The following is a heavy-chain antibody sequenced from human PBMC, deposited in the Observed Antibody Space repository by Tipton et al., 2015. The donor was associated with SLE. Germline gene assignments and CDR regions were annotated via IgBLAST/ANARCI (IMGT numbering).Heavy chain of an antibody. CDR2: FSPYNGNT. CDR3: ARGFFAFYGDQGDAFDI. Sequence: QVQLVQSGAEVKKPGASVKVSCKASDYSFSSYGISWVRQAPGQGLEWIGWFSPYNGNTNSAQNLQGRVTMTTDTSTSTAYMELRSLRSDDTAVYYCARGFFAFYGDQGDAFDIWGQGTMVTVSS. V-gene: IGHV1-18*04. D-gene: IGHD4-17*01. J-gene: IGHJ3*02. CDR1: DYSFSSYG.